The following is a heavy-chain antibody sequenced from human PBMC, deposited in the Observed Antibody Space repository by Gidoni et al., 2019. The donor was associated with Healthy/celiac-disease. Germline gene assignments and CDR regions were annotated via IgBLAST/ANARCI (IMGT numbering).Heavy chain of an antibody. Sequence: EVQLVASGGGLVQPGRSLRRSCAASGFPFDDYALHWVRQAPGKGLEWVSGISWNRGSIGYADSVKGRFTISRDNAKNSLYLQMNSLRAEDTALYYCAKDIEAKGDFNWFDPWGQGTLVTVSS. V-gene: IGHV3-9*01. CDR1: GFPFDDYA. CDR2: ISWNRGSI. J-gene: IGHJ5*02. CDR3: AKDIEAKGDFNWFDP. D-gene: IGHD3-16*01.